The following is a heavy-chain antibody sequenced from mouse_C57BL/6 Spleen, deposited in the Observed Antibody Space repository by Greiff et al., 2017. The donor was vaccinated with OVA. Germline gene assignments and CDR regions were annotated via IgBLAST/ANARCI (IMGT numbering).Heavy chain of an antibody. V-gene: IGHV1-81*01. CDR2: IYPRSGNT. CDR1: GYTFTSYG. J-gene: IGHJ2*01. D-gene: IGHD1-1*01. Sequence: QVHVKQSGAELARPGASVKLSCKASGYTFTSYGISWVKQRTGQGLEWIGEIYPRSGNTYYNEKFKGKATLTADKSSSTAYMELRSLTSEDSAVYFCARNYYEEDYWGQGTTLTVSS. CDR3: ARNYYEEDY.